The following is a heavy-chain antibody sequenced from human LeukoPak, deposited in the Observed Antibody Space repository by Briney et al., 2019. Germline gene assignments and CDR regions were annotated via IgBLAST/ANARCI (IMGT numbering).Heavy chain of an antibody. Sequence: SQTLSLTCAISGDSLSSSSAVWNWIRQSPSRGLEWLGRTYYRSKWYNDYAASVNGRITINPDTSKNQFSLQLNSVTPEDTAMYHCAGSTNYYDHWGQGTLVTVSS. J-gene: IGHJ4*02. V-gene: IGHV6-1*01. CDR2: TYYRSKWYN. CDR1: GDSLSSSSAV. CDR3: AGSTNYYDH.